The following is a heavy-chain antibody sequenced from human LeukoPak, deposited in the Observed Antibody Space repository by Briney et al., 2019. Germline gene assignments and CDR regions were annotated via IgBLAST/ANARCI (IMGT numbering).Heavy chain of an antibody. J-gene: IGHJ5*02. Sequence: GGSLRLSCAVSGFTFSSYSMTWVRQAPGKGLEWVSSISSSSSYIYYADSVKGRFTISRDNAKNSLYLQMNSLRAEDTAVYYCARGTNGWFDPWGQGTLVTVSS. CDR2: ISSSSSYI. CDR1: GFTFSSYS. V-gene: IGHV3-21*01. CDR3: ARGTNGWFDP.